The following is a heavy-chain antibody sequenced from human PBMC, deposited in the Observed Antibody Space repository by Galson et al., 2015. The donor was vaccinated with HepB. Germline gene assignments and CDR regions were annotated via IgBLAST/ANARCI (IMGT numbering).Heavy chain of an antibody. J-gene: IGHJ6*03. CDR2: INQSGIT. CDR1: GGSFSGYY. V-gene: IGHV4-34*01. CDR3: ARVGVWGVAARRDYYYYYMDV. Sequence: ETLSLTCGVSGGSFSGYYWSWIRQPPGKGLEWIGDINQSGITKYNPSLKSRVTISLDMSKNQFSLRLSSMTAADTAMYYCARVGVWGVAARRDYYYYYMDVWGKGTTVTASS. D-gene: IGHD6-6*01.